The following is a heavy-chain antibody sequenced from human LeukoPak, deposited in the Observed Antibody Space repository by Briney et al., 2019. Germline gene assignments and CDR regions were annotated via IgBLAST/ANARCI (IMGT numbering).Heavy chain of an antibody. D-gene: IGHD6-13*01. V-gene: IGHV4-39*07. J-gene: IGHJ4*02. CDR3: AREFVYSSSWPRRFDY. CDR1: GGSISSSGYS. CDR2: VYYSGST. Sequence: SETLSLTCSVSGGSISSSGYSWGWIRQPPGKGLEWIGSVYYSGSTYYNPSLKSRVTISVDTSKNQFSLKLTSVTAADTAFYYCAREFVYSSSWPRRFDYWGQGTLVTASS.